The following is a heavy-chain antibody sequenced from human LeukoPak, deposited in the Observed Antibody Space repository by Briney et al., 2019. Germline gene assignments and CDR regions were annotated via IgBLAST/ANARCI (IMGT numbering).Heavy chain of an antibody. J-gene: IGHJ3*02. CDR2: INTNTGNP. V-gene: IGHV7-4-1*02. CDR1: GYTLTELS. CDR3: ARDPQLLWFGELSAFDI. D-gene: IGHD3-10*01. Sequence: ASVKVSCKVSGYTLTELSMHWVRQAPGKGLEWMGWINTNTGNPTYAQGFTGRFVFSLDTSVSTAYLQISSLKAEDTAVYYCARDPQLLWFGELSAFDIWGQGTMVTVSS.